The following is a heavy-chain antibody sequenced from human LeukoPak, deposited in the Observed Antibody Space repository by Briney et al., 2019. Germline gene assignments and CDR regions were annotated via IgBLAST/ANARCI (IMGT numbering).Heavy chain of an antibody. CDR2: INPNSGGT. Sequence: GASVKVSCKASGYTFTGYYMHWVRQAPGQGLEWMGWINPNSGGTNYAQKFQGRVTITADKSTSTAYMELSSLRSEDTAVYYCARESDCSSTSCAHYYYYGMDVWGQGTTVTVSS. J-gene: IGHJ6*02. V-gene: IGHV1-2*02. D-gene: IGHD2-2*01. CDR1: GYTFTGYY. CDR3: ARESDCSSTSCAHYYYYGMDV.